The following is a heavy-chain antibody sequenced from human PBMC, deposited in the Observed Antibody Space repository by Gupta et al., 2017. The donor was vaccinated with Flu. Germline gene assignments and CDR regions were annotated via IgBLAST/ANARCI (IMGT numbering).Heavy chain of an antibody. CDR3: ARLGYGIWSYYDSSGCPLCDY. J-gene: IGHJ4*02. D-gene: IGHD3-22*01. CDR1: GGSISSSSYY. CDR2: IYYSGST. V-gene: IGHV4-39*01. Sequence: QLQLQESGPGLVKPSETLSLTCTVSGGSISSSSYYWGWIRQPPGQGLEWIGSIYYSGSTYYNPSLKSRVTISVDTSKNQFSLKLSSVTAADTAVYYCARLGYGIWSYYDSSGCPLCDYWGQGTLVTVSS.